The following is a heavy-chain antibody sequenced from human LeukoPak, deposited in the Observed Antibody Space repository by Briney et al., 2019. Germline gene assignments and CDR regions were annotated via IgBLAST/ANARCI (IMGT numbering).Heavy chain of an antibody. V-gene: IGHV4-59*07. CDR1: GGSISSYY. Sequence: SDTLSLTCTVSGGSISSYYWSWIRQPPGKGLEWIGYINYSGSTNYNPSLKSRVTISVDTSKNQFSLKLSSVTAADTAVYYCARGKRTAMVQYYFDYWGQGTLVTVS. J-gene: IGHJ4*02. D-gene: IGHD5-18*01. CDR3: ARGKRTAMVQYYFDY. CDR2: INYSGST.